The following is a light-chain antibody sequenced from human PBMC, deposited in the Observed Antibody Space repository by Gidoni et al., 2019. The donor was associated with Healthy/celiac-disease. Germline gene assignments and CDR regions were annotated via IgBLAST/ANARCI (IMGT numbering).Light chain of an antibody. V-gene: IGKV4-1*01. J-gene: IGKJ4*01. CDR1: QSVLYSSNNKNY. CDR2: WAS. CDR3: QQYYSTPGVT. Sequence: DIVMNQSPDSLAVSLGERATINCKSSQSVLYSSNNKNYLAWYQQNPGQPPKLLIYWASTREAGVPDRFSGSGSGTDFTLTISSLQAEDVAVYYCQQYYSTPGVTFXGXTKVXIK.